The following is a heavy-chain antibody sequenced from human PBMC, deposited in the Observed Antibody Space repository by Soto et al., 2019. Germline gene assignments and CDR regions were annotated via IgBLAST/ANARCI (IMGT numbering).Heavy chain of an antibody. CDR1: GFTFSSYA. CDR2: ISGSGGST. J-gene: IGHJ4*02. V-gene: IGHV3-23*01. CDR3: AKDQFRAAPRGHAADY. D-gene: IGHD2-15*01. Sequence: EVQLLESGGGLVQPGGSLRLSCASSGFTFSSYAMSWVRQAPGKGLEWVSAISGSGGSTYYADSVKGRFTISRDNSKNTLYLQMNSLRAEDTAVYYCAKDQFRAAPRGHAADYWGQGTLVTVSS.